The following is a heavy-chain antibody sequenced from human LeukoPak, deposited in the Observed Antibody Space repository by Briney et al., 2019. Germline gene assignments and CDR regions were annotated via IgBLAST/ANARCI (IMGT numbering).Heavy chain of an antibody. Sequence: SQTPSLTCAISGDSVSSNSATWNWIRQSPSRGLEWLGRTYYRSKWYNDYAVSVKSRITINPDTSKNQFSLQLNSVTPEDTAVYYCTRAGSYGYYWYFDLWGRGTLVTVSS. D-gene: IGHD5-18*01. J-gene: IGHJ2*01. CDR1: GDSVSSNSAT. CDR3: TRAGSYGYYWYFDL. CDR2: TYYRSKWYN. V-gene: IGHV6-1*01.